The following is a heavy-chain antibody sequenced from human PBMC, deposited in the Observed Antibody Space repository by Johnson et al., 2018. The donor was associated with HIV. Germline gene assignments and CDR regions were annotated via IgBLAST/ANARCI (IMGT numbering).Heavy chain of an antibody. Sequence: VQLVESGGGKVQPGRSLILSCAASGYTFDDYAMHWVRQAPGKGLEWVSGFSGSGGSTYYTDSVKGRFSISRDNSKNTLFLQLNSLRAGDTAVYYCARVYSSSSAHAFDIWGQGTMVTVSS. CDR3: ARVYSSSSAHAFDI. J-gene: IGHJ3*02. D-gene: IGHD6-6*01. CDR1: GYTFDDYA. V-gene: IGHV3-23*04. CDR2: FSGSGGST.